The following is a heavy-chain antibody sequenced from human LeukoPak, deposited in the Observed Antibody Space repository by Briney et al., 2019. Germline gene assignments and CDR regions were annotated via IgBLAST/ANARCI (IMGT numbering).Heavy chain of an antibody. CDR3: AKDSAIFGVIDS. Sequence: SETLSLTCTVSGYSLSSGYYWGWIRQPSGKGLEWIGSIYESGITYYNPSLQSRVSISIDTSKNNFSLKLYSVTTADTAVYYCAKDSAIFGVIDSWGQGTLVTVSA. J-gene: IGHJ4*02. CDR2: IYESGIT. V-gene: IGHV4-38-2*02. CDR1: GYSLSSGYY. D-gene: IGHD3-3*01.